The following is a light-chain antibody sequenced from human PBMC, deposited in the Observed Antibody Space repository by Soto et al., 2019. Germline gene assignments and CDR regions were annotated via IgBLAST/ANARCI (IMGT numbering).Light chain of an antibody. CDR2: DTS. J-gene: IGKJ4*01. CDR1: QSFRGL. CDR3: QRYNNWPLT. Sequence: EIVMTHSPATLSVSPWEIATLSCRASQSFRGLLAWYQQKPGQAPRLLIYDTSARATGVPARFSGSRSGTEFTLTINSLQSEDFAVYYCQRYNNWPLTFGGGTKWIS. V-gene: IGKV3-15*01.